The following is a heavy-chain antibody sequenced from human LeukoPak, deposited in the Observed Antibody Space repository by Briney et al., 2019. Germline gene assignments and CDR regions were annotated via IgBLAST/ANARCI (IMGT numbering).Heavy chain of an antibody. CDR2: ISGSGGST. CDR3: AKAGSYGPGNRYYFDY. J-gene: IGHJ4*02. Sequence: GGSLRLSCAASGFTFSSYAMSWVRQAPGKGLEWVSAISGSGGSTYYADSVKGRFTISRDNSKNTLYLQMNSLRAEDTAVYYCAKAGSYGPGNRYYFDYWGQGTLVTVSS. CDR1: GFTFSSYA. D-gene: IGHD5-18*01. V-gene: IGHV3-23*01.